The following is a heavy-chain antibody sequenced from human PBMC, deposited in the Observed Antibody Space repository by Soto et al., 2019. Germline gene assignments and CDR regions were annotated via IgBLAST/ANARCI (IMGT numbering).Heavy chain of an antibody. Sequence: PSETLSLTCAVSGGSISSGGYSWSWIRQPPGKGLEWIGYIYHSGSTYYSPSLKSRVTISVDRSKNQFSLKLSSVTAADTAVYYCARGARYCSSTSCDPPLFDPWGQGTLVTVSS. CDR2: IYHSGST. D-gene: IGHD2-2*01. CDR3: ARGARYCSSTSCDPPLFDP. CDR1: GGSISSGGYS. J-gene: IGHJ5*02. V-gene: IGHV4-30-2*01.